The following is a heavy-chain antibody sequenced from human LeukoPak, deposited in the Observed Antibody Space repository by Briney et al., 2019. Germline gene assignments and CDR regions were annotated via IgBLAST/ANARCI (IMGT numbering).Heavy chain of an antibody. CDR1: GYTISDYF. J-gene: IGHJ4*02. V-gene: IGHV1-2*02. CDR3: ARATVDY. Sequence: ASVRVSCKASGYTISDYFMHWVRQAPGQGLEWMGWINPNTNGINYAQKFQGRVIMTRDTSISTAYMELSRLRSDDTAVYYCARATVDYWGQGTLVTVSS. CDR2: INPNTNGI. D-gene: IGHD1-14*01.